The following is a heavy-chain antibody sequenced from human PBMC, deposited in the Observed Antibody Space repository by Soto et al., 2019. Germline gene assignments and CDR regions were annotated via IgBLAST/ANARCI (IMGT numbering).Heavy chain of an antibody. CDR2: ISYDGSDK. CDR1: GFTFSDYS. CDR3: ASDPLGSGRADFDY. J-gene: IGHJ4*02. Sequence: QVQLVESGGGVVQPGGSLRLSCAASGFTFSDYSMHWVRQAPGKGLEWVAVISYDGSDKYFADSVKGRFTISRDNSNNTLFLQMNSLRAEDTAVYYCASDPLGSGRADFDYWGQGTLVTVSS. D-gene: IGHD3-10*01. V-gene: IGHV3-30-3*01.